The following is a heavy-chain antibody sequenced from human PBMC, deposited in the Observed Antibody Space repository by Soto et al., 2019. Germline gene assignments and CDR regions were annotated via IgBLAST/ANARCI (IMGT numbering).Heavy chain of an antibody. CDR3: ARDRASSGYSSSSRYWYFDL. D-gene: IGHD6-6*01. CDR1: GYTFRTYP. J-gene: IGHJ2*01. CDR2: INPSGGST. V-gene: IGHV1-46*01. Sequence: VASVKVSCKASGYTFRTYPLNWVRQAPGQGLEWMGIINPSGGSTSYAQKFQGRVTMTRDTSTSTVYMELSSLRSEDTAVYYCARDRASSGYSSSSRYWYFDLWGRGTLVTVSS.